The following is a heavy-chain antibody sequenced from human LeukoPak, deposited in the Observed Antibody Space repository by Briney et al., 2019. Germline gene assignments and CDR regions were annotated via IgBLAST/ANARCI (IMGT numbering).Heavy chain of an antibody. CDR2: IIPIFGTA. CDR1: GGTFSSYA. J-gene: IGHJ4*02. D-gene: IGHD2-15*01. V-gene: IGHV1-69*05. Sequence: GASVKVSCKASGGTFSSYAISWVRQAPGQGLEWMGRIIPIFGTANYAQKFQGRATITTDESTSTAYMELSSLRSVDTAVYYCAREERRGGKATPDFDYWGQGTLVTVSS. CDR3: AREERRGGKATPDFDY.